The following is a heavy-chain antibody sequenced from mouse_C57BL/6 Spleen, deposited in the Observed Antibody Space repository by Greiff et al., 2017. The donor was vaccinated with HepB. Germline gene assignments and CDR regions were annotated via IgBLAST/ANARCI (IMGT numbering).Heavy chain of an antibody. CDR3: ARGENSNYGGYFDV. D-gene: IGHD2-5*01. Sequence: QVHVKQSGPGLVQPSQSLSITCTVSGFSLTSYGVHWVRQSPGKGLEWLGVIWSGGSTDYNAAFISRLSISKDNSKSQVFFKMNSLQADDTAIYYCARGENSNYGGYFDVWGTGTTVTVSS. V-gene: IGHV2-2*01. J-gene: IGHJ1*03. CDR1: GFSLTSYG. CDR2: IWSGGST.